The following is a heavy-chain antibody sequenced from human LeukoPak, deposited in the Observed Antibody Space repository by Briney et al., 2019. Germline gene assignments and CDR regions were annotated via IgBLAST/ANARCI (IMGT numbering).Heavy chain of an antibody. CDR1: GFPFSNYW. V-gene: IGHV3-7*05. J-gene: IGHJ4*02. Sequence: GGSLRLSCAASGFPFSNYWMSWGREGPGKGLEWGASIKEDGSQKYYVDSVKGRVTISRDNTKNSLYLQMNFLRAEDTAVYYCARGLPRIGAFFDYWGQGAPVTVSS. CDR3: ARGLPRIGAFFDY. CDR2: IKEDGSQK.